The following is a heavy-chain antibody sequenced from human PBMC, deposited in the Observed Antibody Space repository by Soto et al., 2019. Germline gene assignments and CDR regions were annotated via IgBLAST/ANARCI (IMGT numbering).Heavy chain of an antibody. CDR3: AREYRLMWFGKRERGNNWFDP. CDR2: INQDGSET. D-gene: IGHD3-10*01. Sequence: EAELVQSGGGLVQPGGSLRLSCAASGFTFSSYWMSWVRQAPGKGLEWVANINQDGSETYYVDSVKGRFTISRDNAKDSVHLQMNRLRGEDTAIYYCAREYRLMWFGKRERGNNWFDPWGQGTLVTVSS. J-gene: IGHJ5*02. CDR1: GFTFSSYW. V-gene: IGHV3-7*03.